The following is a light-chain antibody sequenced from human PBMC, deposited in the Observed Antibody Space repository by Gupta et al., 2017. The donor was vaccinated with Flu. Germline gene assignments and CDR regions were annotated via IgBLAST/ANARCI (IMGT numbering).Light chain of an antibody. CDR3: HHQNNCPLA. J-gene: IGKJ1*01. Sequence: PATLAVFPGERATRSCRASQSISIDLAWYQKKPGPPPRLLIYDACTRATVFPARFSGSGSGTEFTLTISSLQSEDFAVYYCHHQNNCPLAFGQGTTVEIK. CDR1: QSISID. V-gene: IGKV3-15*01. CDR2: DAC.